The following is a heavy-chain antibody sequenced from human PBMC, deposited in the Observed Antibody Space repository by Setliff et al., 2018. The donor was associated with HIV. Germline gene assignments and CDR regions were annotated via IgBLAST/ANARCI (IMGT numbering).Heavy chain of an antibody. V-gene: IGHV4-61*09. D-gene: IGHD3-16*01. CDR3: AKRTFGSGRLDP. CDR2: IHTTGST. Sequence: TLSLTCSVSGDSISSGSYYWSWIRLPAGKGLEWIGQIHTTGSTNYNPSLKSRVTISMDTSKNQFSLNLNSVTATDTAVYYCAKRTFGSGRLDPWGQGTLVTVSS. J-gene: IGHJ5*02. CDR1: GDSISSGSYY.